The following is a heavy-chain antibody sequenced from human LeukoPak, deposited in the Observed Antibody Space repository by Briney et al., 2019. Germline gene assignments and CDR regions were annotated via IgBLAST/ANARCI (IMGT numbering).Heavy chain of an antibody. CDR3: ARVWRYYYGSGSYWSPYYYYGMDV. CDR2: IIPIFGTA. D-gene: IGHD3-10*01. Sequence: SVKVSCKASGGTFSSYAISWVRQAPGQGLEWMGGIIPIFGTANYAQKFQGRVTITADESTSTAYMELSSLRSEDTAVYYCARVWRYYYGSGSYWSPYYYYGMDVWGQGTTVTVSS. CDR1: GGTFSSYA. J-gene: IGHJ6*02. V-gene: IGHV1-69*13.